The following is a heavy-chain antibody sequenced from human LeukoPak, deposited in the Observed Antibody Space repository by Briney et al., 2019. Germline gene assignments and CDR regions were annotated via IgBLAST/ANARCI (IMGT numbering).Heavy chain of an antibody. Sequence: AGGSLRLSCAASGFTFSSYGMHWVRQAPGKGLEWVAVISYDGSNKYYADSVKGRFTISRDNSKNTLYLQMNSLRAEDTAVYYCAKGPEEYYYDSSGYSFDYWGQGTTVTVSS. V-gene: IGHV3-30*18. CDR2: ISYDGSNK. J-gene: IGHJ4*03. CDR1: GFTFSSYG. CDR3: AKGPEEYYYDSSGYSFDY. D-gene: IGHD3-22*01.